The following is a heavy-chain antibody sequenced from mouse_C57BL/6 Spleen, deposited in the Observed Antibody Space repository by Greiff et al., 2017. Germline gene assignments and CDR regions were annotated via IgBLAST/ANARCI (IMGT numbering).Heavy chain of an antibody. CDR3: ARNYGSSGYFDV. V-gene: IGHV1-66*01. CDR2: IYPGSGNT. Sequence: QVQLQQSGPELVKPGASVKISCKASGYAFSSSWMNWVKQRPGKGLEWIGWIYPGSGNTKYNEKFKGKATLTADTSSSTAYMQLSSLTSEDSAVYYCARNYGSSGYFDVWGTGTTVTVSS. CDR1: GYAFSSSW. J-gene: IGHJ1*03. D-gene: IGHD1-1*01.